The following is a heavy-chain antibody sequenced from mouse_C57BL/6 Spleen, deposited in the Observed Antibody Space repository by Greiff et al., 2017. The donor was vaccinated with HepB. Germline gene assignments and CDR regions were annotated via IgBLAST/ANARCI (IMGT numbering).Heavy chain of an antibody. Sequence: EVMLVESEGGLVQPGSSMKLSCTASGFTFSDYYMAWVRQVPEKGLEWVANINYDGSSTYYLDSLKSRFIISRDNAKNILYLQMSSLKSEDTATYYCARSIYYYGSSDWYFDVWGTGTTVTVAS. J-gene: IGHJ1*03. CDR2: INYDGSST. D-gene: IGHD1-1*01. CDR3: ARSIYYYGSSDWYFDV. V-gene: IGHV5-16*01. CDR1: GFTFSDYY.